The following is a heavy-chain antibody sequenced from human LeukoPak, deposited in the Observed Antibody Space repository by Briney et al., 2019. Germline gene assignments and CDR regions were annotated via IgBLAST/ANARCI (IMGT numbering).Heavy chain of an antibody. CDR2: IYPGDSDT. Sequence: GESLKISCKGSGYSSTSYWIGWVRQMPGKGLEWMGIIYPGDSDTRYGPSFQGQVTISADKSISTAYLQWSSLKASDTAMYYCARTYSGTSYYYGMDVWGQGTTVTVSS. V-gene: IGHV5-51*01. CDR1: GYSSTSYW. CDR3: ARTYSGTSYYYGMDV. J-gene: IGHJ6*02. D-gene: IGHD1-26*01.